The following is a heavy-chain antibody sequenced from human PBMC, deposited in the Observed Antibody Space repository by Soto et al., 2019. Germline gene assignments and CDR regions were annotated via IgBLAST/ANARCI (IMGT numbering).Heavy chain of an antibody. J-gene: IGHJ4*02. Sequence: GGSLRLSCAASGFTFSSYGMHWVRQAPGKGLEWVAVIWYDGSNKYYADSVKGRFTISRDNSKNTLYLQMNSLRAEDTAVYYCARDLGYDFWSGSQSVPDSFDYWGQGTLVTVSS. V-gene: IGHV3-33*01. CDR1: GFTFSSYG. D-gene: IGHD3-3*01. CDR3: ARDLGYDFWSGSQSVPDSFDY. CDR2: IWYDGSNK.